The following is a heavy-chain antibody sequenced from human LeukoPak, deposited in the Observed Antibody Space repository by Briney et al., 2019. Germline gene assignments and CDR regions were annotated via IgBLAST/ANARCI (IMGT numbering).Heavy chain of an antibody. V-gene: IGHV3-64D*06. Sequence: PGGSLRLSCSASGFTFSSYAMHWVRQAPGKGLEYVSAISSNGGSTYYADSVKGRFTISRDNSKNTLYLQMSSLRAEDTAVYYCVKESVTMVRGDPGDYWGLGTLVTVSS. CDR3: VKESVTMVRGDPGDY. D-gene: IGHD3-10*01. CDR2: ISSNGGST. J-gene: IGHJ4*02. CDR1: GFTFSSYA.